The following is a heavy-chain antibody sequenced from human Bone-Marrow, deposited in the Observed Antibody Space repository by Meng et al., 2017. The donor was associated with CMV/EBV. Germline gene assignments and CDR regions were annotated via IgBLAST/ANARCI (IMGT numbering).Heavy chain of an antibody. V-gene: IGHV3-21*01. CDR1: GFTFSSYS. J-gene: IGHJ6*01. CDR2: ISSSSSYI. Sequence: ETLSLTCAASGFTFSSYSMNWVRQAPGKGLEWVSSISSSSSYIYYADSVKGRFTISRDNAKNSLYLQMNSLRAEDTAVYYCAREGGIAAAIDYYGMDVWGQGTTVTGSS. CDR3: AREGGIAAAIDYYGMDV. D-gene: IGHD6-13*01.